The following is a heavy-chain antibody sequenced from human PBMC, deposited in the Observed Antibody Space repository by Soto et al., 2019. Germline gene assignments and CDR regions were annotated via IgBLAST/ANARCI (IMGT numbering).Heavy chain of an antibody. V-gene: IGHV3-30-3*01. J-gene: IGHJ3*01. CDR1: GFTFSKYA. CDR2: IAYDSGDK. Sequence: QVQLVESGGGVVQPGRPLRLSCAASGFTFSKYAMDWARQVPGKGLEWVALIAYDSGDKKYADSVKGRFTVSRDNAKDTLFLHMNNLRPEDTALYFCARPLEWFGDDAFDLWGRGTMLIVSS. CDR3: ARPLEWFGDDAFDL. D-gene: IGHD3-3*01.